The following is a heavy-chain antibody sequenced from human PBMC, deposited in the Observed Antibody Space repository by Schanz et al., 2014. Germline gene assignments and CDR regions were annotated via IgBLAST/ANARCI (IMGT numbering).Heavy chain of an antibody. D-gene: IGHD4-17*01. J-gene: IGHJ4*02. CDR3: VRDTDYHFDY. V-gene: IGHV3-23*04. Sequence: EVQLEVSGGGLVQPGGSLRLSCEASGFTFSAHAMSWVRQAPGKGPEWFSAISGSGRDTYYAASVKGRFTISRDNAKNALYLQMNSLRAEDTAVYYCVRDTDYHFDYWGQGTLVTVSS. CDR2: ISGSGRDT. CDR1: GFTFSAHA.